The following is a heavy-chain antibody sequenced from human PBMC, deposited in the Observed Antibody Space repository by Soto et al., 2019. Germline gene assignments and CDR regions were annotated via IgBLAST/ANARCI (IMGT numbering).Heavy chain of an antibody. J-gene: IGHJ5*02. V-gene: IGHV4-61*01. D-gene: IGHD1-26*01. CDR1: GGSVSSGSYY. CDR3: ARLNSGTQGWFDP. CDR2: IYYSGST. Sequence: SETLSLTCTVSGGSVSSGSYYWSWIRQPPGKGLEWIGYIYYSGSTNYNPSLKSRVTISVDTSKNQFSLKLSSVTAADTAVYYCARLNSGTQGWFDPWGQGTLVTVSS.